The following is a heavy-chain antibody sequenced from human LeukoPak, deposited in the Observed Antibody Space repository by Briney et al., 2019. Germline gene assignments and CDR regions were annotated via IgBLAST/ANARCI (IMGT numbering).Heavy chain of an antibody. D-gene: IGHD6-13*01. V-gene: IGHV4-4*07. CDR1: GDSIGNYY. CDR3: ARDSEQQLNYYGMDV. CDR2: IYTSGNT. Sequence: SETLSLTCTVSGDSIGNYYWNWIRQPAGKGLEWIGRIYTSGNTDYNPSLKSRVTISVDTSKNQFSLKLSSVTAADTAVYYCARDSEQQLNYYGMDVWGQGTTVTVSS. J-gene: IGHJ6*02.